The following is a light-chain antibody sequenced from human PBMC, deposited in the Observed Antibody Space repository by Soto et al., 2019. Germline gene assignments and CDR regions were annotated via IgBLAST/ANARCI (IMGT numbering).Light chain of an antibody. V-gene: IGKV3-20*01. CDR2: GAS. J-gene: IGKJ5*01. CDR3: QQYGSLPPIT. Sequence: EIVLTQSPGTLSLSPGERATLSCRASQSVSSSYLAWYQQKPGQAPRLLIYGASSRATGIPERFSGSGSGTDFTLTISRLEPEHFSVYDCQQYGSLPPITFGQGTRLEI. CDR1: QSVSSSY.